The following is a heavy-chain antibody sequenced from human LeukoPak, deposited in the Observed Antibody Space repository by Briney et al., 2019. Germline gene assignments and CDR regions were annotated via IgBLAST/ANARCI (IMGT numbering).Heavy chain of an antibody. J-gene: IGHJ6*02. D-gene: IGHD1-1*01. CDR1: GYTFTSYG. V-gene: IGHV1-18*01. CDR2: ISAYNGNT. CDR3: ASASSTTGAYYYYYGMDV. Sequence: GASVKVSCKASGYTFTSYGISWVRQAPGQGPEWMGWISAYNGNTNYAQKLQGRVTMTTDTSTSTAYMELRSLRSDDTAVYYCASASSTTGAYYYYYGMDVWGQGTTVTVSS.